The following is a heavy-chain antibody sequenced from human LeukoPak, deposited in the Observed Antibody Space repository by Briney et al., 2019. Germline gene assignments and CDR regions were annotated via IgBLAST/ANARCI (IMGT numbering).Heavy chain of an antibody. CDR3: AKAKHIVVVPAKGYGMDV. CDR1: GFTFSSYA. CDR2: ISGSGGST. Sequence: GSLRLSCAASGFTFSSYAMSWVRQAPGKGLEWVSAISGSGGSTYYADSVKGRFTISRDNSKNTLYLQMNSLRAEDTAVYYCAKAKHIVVVPAKGYGMDVWSQGTTVTVSS. J-gene: IGHJ6*02. V-gene: IGHV3-23*01. D-gene: IGHD2-2*01.